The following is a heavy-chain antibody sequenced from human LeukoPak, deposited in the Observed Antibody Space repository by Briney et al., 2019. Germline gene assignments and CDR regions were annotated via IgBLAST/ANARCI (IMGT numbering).Heavy chain of an antibody. J-gene: IGHJ5*02. CDR2: IYYSGST. CDR3: ARRGYSSQFDP. CDR1: GGSITSYY. V-gene: IGHV4-59*01. Sequence: SETLSLTCTVSGGSITSYYWSWIRQPTGKGLEWIGYIYYSGSTNCNPSLKSRVTISVDTSKNQFSLKLSSVTAADTAVYYCARRGYSSQFDPWGQGTLVTVSS. D-gene: IGHD6-13*01.